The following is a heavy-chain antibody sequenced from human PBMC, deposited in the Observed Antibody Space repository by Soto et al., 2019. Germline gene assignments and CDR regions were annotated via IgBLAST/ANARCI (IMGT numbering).Heavy chain of an antibody. CDR1: GFTFSNYW. Sequence: EVQLVESGGGLVQPGGSLRLSCAASGFTFSNYWMYWVRQAPGKGLVWVSRINSDGSVSSYADSVKGRLTISRDNVKNTLYLQMDSLIAEDTAVYYCARGDCVGGTCYSLAGSFYYYIDVWGKGTTVNV. J-gene: IGHJ6*03. D-gene: IGHD2-15*01. CDR3: ARGDCVGGTCYSLAGSFYYYIDV. V-gene: IGHV3-74*01. CDR2: INSDGSVS.